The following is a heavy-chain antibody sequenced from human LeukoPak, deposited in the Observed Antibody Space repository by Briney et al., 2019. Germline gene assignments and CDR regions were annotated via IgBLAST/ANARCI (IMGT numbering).Heavy chain of an antibody. Sequence: SVKVSCKASGYTFTGYYMHGVRQAPGQGLEWMGWINPNSGGTNYAQKFQGRVTMTRDTSISTAYMELSRLRSEDTAVYYCARGKAAGLRFFRDAFDIWGQGTMVTVSS. J-gene: IGHJ3*02. CDR3: ARGKAAGLRFFRDAFDI. V-gene: IGHV1-2*02. D-gene: IGHD3-3*01. CDR2: INPNSGGT. CDR1: GYTFTGYY.